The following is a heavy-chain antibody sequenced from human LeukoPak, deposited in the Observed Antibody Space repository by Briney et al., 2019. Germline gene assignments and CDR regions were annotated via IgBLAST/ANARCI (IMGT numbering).Heavy chain of an antibody. V-gene: IGHV3-30*18. Sequence: TGGSLRLSCAASGFTFSSYGMHWVRQAPGKGLEWVAVISYDGSNKYYADSVKGRFTISRDNSKNTLYLQMNSLRAEDTAVYYCAKGGSSGDFDYWGQGTLVTVSS. D-gene: IGHD3-22*01. CDR2: ISYDGSNK. CDR1: GFTFSSYG. J-gene: IGHJ4*02. CDR3: AKGGSSGDFDY.